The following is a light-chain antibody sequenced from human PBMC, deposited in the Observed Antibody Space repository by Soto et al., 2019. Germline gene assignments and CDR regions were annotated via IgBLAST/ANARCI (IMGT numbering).Light chain of an antibody. Sequence: EIVLTQSPATLSLSPGDGATLSCRASQSVNRFLAWYQQKPGQAPRLLIYDASNRASGIPARFSGSGSGTDFTLTIGSLEPEDFAVYYCQQRFTWPLSLGAGTKVDIK. CDR3: QQRFTWPLS. V-gene: IGKV3-11*01. CDR2: DAS. CDR1: QSVNRF. J-gene: IGKJ4*01.